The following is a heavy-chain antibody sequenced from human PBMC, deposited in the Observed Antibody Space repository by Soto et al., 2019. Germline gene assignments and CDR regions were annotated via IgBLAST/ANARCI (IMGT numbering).Heavy chain of an antibody. V-gene: IGHV6-1*01. CDR3: AGTTSLQWHYMDV. Sequence: SQSLSLTCAISGDSVPSNSAAWNWIRQSPSRGLEWLGRTYYRSRWYNDYAVSVKSRITVNPDTSKNQFSLHLNSVTPEDTAVYYSAGTTSLQWHYMDVWDKGTTVPVSS. D-gene: IGHD1-7*01. J-gene: IGHJ6*03. CDR2: TYYRSRWYN. CDR1: GDSVPSNSAA.